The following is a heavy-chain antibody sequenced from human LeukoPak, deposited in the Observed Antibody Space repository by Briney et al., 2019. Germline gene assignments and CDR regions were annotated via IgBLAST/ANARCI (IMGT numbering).Heavy chain of an antibody. J-gene: IGHJ4*02. D-gene: IGHD6-19*01. CDR1: GFTFSSYG. CDR2: IRYDGSNK. Sequence: GGSLRLSCAASGFTFSSYGMHWVRQAPGKGLEWVAFIRYDGSNKYYADSVKGRFTISRDNSKNTLYLQMNSLRAEDTAVYYCAKDLDNIAVAGLDYWGQGTLVTVSS. CDR3: AKDLDNIAVAGLDY. V-gene: IGHV3-30*02.